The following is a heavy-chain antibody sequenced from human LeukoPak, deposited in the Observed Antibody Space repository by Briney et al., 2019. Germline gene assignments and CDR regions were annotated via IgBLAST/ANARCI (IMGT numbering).Heavy chain of an antibody. Sequence: GGSLRLSCAASGSTVSSNYMNWVRQAPGKGLEWVSVIYTGGSTYYADSVKGRFTISRDNSKNTLYLQMNSLRAEDTAVYFCARDPYEGSESYYDAFDIWGQGTMVTVSS. CDR2: IYTGGST. J-gene: IGHJ3*02. D-gene: IGHD3-10*01. V-gene: IGHV3-53*01. CDR3: ARDPYEGSESYYDAFDI. CDR1: GSTVSSNY.